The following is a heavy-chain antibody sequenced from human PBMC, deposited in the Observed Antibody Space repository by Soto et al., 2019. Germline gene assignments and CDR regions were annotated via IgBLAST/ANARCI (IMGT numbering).Heavy chain of an antibody. J-gene: IGHJ5*02. D-gene: IGHD3-10*01. CDR1: GGSISSSSYY. V-gene: IGHV4-39*01. Sequence: KPSETLSLTCTVSGGSISSSSYYWGWIRQPPGKGLEWIGSIYYSGSTYYNPSLKSRVAISVDTSKNQFSLKLSSVTAADTAVYYCARHRATMHPGCFDPWGQGTLVTVSS. CDR2: IYYSGST. CDR3: ARHRATMHPGCFDP.